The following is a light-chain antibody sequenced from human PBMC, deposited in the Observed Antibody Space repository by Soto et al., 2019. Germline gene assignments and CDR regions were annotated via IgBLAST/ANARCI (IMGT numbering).Light chain of an antibody. CDR1: QSISNW. J-gene: IGKJ1*01. CDR2: DVS. CDR3: QQYNSYPWT. V-gene: IGKV1-5*01. Sequence: DIQMTQSPSTLSASVGDRVTITCLASQSISNWLAWYQQKPGKAPKLLIYDVSRLESGVPSRFSGSGSGTEFTRTISSLQPDDFATYYCQQYNSYPWTFGQGTKVEIK.